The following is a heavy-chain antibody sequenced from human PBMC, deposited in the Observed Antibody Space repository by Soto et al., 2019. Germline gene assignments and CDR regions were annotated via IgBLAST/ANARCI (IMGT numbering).Heavy chain of an antibody. J-gene: IGHJ3*02. CDR3: VKQDGYSYAFDI. Sequence: SETLSLTCAVSGGSISSGGSSWSWIRQPPGKGLEWIGTISHTGTAYYNPSLESRVAVSVGTSENQFSLNLSSVTAADTAVYYCVKQDGYSYAFDIWGQGTMVTVSS. V-gene: IGHV4-39*01. CDR2: ISHTGTA. CDR1: GGSISSGGSS. D-gene: IGHD5-18*01.